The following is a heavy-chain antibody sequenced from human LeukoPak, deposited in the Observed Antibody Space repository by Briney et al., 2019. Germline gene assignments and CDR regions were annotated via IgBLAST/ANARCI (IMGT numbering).Heavy chain of an antibody. CDR1: GGSISSSSYY. Sequence: SETLSLTCTVSGGSISSSSYYWGWIRQPPGKGLEWIGSIYYSGSTYYSPSLKSRVTISVDTSKNQFSLNLSSVTAADTAVYYCARETYSSGWPLYAFDIWGQGTMVTVSS. J-gene: IGHJ3*02. D-gene: IGHD6-19*01. CDR2: IYYSGST. V-gene: IGHV4-39*07. CDR3: ARETYSSGWPLYAFDI.